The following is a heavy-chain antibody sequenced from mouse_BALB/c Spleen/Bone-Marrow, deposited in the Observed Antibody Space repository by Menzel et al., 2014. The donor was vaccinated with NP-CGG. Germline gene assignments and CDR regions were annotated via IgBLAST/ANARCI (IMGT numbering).Heavy chain of an antibody. V-gene: IGHV1S22*01. CDR3: TNHYFDY. J-gene: IGHJ2*01. Sequence: LQQSGSELVRPGASVKLSCKASGYTFTSYWMHWVKQRPGRGLEWIGNIYPGSGSTNYDEKFKSKATLTVDTSSSTAYMQLSSLTSDDSAVYYWTNHYFDYWGQGTTLTVSS. CDR1: GYTFTSYW. CDR2: IYPGSGST.